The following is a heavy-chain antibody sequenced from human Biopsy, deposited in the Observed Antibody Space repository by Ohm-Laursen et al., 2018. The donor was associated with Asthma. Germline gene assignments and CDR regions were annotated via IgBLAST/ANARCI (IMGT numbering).Heavy chain of an antibody. J-gene: IGHJ4*02. D-gene: IGHD4-17*01. CDR3: ARPRWGPYGY. V-gene: IGHV3-48*02. CDR1: GFTFSSYS. Sequence: SLRLSCSASGFTFSSYSMNWVRQAPGKGLEWVSYISSSSSTIYYADSVKGRFTVSRDNAKNSLYLQMNSLRDEDTAVYYCARPRWGPYGYWGQGTLVTVSS. CDR2: ISSSSSTI.